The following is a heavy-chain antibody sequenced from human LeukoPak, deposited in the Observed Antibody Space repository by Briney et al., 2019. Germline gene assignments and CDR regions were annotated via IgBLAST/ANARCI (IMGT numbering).Heavy chain of an antibody. J-gene: IGHJ4*02. CDR2: IKQDGSEK. CDR3: ARSTYSVDYFDY. CDR1: GFTFSSYW. Sequence: GGSLRLSCAASGFTFSSYWMSWVRQAPGKGLEWVANIKQDGSEKHYVDSVKGRVNISRDNAKNSLYLQMHSLRAEDTAVYYCARSTYSVDYFDYWGQGTLVTVSS. D-gene: IGHD5/OR15-5a*01. V-gene: IGHV3-7*05.